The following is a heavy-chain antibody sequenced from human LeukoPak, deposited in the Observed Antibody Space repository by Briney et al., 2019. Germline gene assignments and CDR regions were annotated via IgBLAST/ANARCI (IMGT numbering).Heavy chain of an antibody. CDR1: GGTFSSYA. CDR2: INPIFGTA. J-gene: IGHJ5*02. CDR3: ARGNGEYSSPENWFDP. Sequence: AASVKVSCKASGGTFSSYAISWVRQAPGQGLEWMGGINPIFGTANYAQKFQGRVTITTDESTSTAYMELSSLRSEDTAVYYCARGNGEYSSPENWFDPWGQGTLVTVSS. D-gene: IGHD6-6*01. V-gene: IGHV1-69*05.